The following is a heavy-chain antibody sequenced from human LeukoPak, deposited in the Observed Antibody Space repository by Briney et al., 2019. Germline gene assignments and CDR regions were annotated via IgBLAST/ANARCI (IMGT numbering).Heavy chain of an antibody. CDR3: ARLGYGDHYYIDV. D-gene: IGHD5-18*01. CDR2: IIPIFGTA. J-gene: IGHJ6*03. Sequence: ASVKLSCKASGGTFSSYAISWVRQAPGQGLEWMGVIIPIFGTANYAQKSQGRVTVTADESTSTAYMELSSLRSEDTAVYYCARLGYGDHYYIDVWGKGTTVTVSS. CDR1: GGTFSSYA. V-gene: IGHV1-69*01.